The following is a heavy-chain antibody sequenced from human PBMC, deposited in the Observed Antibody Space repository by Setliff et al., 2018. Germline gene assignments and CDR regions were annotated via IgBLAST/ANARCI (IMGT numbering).Heavy chain of an antibody. J-gene: IGHJ4*02. V-gene: IGHV4-39*07. D-gene: IGHD6-6*01. CDR1: GGSISSGGYY. Sequence: SETLSLTCTVSGGSISSGGYYWSWIRQPPGKGLEWIGEINHSGSSNYNPFRKSRVTISVDTSKNQFSLKLSSVTAADTAVYSCARGRNVAARLLDSWGQGARVTVSS. CDR2: INHSGSS. CDR3: ARGRNVAARLLDS.